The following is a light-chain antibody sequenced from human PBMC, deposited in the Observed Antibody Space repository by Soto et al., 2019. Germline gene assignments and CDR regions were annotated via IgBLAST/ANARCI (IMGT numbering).Light chain of an antibody. Sequence: IEMTQSPATLSVSPGERATLSCRASQSVSSNLVWYQQKPGQAPRLLIYGASTRVTGIPARFSGSGSGTEFTLTISSLQSEDFAVYYCQQYYNWPTFGQGTKVDIK. CDR3: QQYYNWPT. CDR1: QSVSSN. J-gene: IGKJ1*01. V-gene: IGKV3-15*01. CDR2: GAS.